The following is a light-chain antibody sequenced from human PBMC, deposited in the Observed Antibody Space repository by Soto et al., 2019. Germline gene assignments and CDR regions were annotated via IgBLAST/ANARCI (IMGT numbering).Light chain of an antibody. CDR3: QQYNNWPRT. J-gene: IGKJ1*01. V-gene: IGKV3-15*01. Sequence: EIVMTQSPATLSVSPGGGATLSCRASQSVSSNLAWFQQKPGQAPRLLIYGASTRATGIPARFSGSGSGTEFTLTISSLRSEDFAVYYCQQYNNWPRTFGQGTRWIS. CDR1: QSVSSN. CDR2: GAS.